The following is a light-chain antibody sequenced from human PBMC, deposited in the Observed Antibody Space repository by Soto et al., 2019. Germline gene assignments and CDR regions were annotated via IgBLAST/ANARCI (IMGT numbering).Light chain of an antibody. J-gene: IGKJ3*01. V-gene: IGKV1-12*01. CDR2: EAS. CDR3: HQANSFPPT. CDR1: QSINIW. Sequence: DIQMTQSPSSVSASVGDRVTITCRASQSINIWLAWYQQRPGKAPNLLIYEASSLQSGVPSRFSGSGSGTDFTLTISSLQPEDFATYYCHQANSFPPTFGPGTKVDIK.